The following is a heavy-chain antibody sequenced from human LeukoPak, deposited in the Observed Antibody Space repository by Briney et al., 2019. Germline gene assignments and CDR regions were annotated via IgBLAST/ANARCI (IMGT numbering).Heavy chain of an antibody. CDR1: GFTFSSYA. Sequence: GGSLRLSCAASGFTFSSYAMSWVRQAPGKGLEWVSAISGSGGSTYYADSVKGRFTISRDNSKNKLYLKMNSLRAEDTAVYYCAKAEKRTSLTTVTRGYMDVWGKGTTVTVPS. V-gene: IGHV3-23*01. D-gene: IGHD4-17*01. CDR3: AKAEKRTSLTTVTRGYMDV. J-gene: IGHJ6*03. CDR2: ISGSGGST.